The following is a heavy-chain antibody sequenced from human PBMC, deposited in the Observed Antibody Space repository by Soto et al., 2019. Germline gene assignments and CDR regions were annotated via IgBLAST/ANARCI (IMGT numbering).Heavy chain of an antibody. V-gene: IGHV1-18*04. CDR3: ARSPAATGISWFDP. D-gene: IGHD6-13*01. CDR1: GYTFTMYA. Sequence: ASVKVSCKASGYTFTMYAISWVRQAPGQGLEWMGWISAYNGNTNYAQKFQGRVTMTTDTSTSTAYMEVRSLRSDDTAMYYCARSPAATGISWFDPWGQGTMVTVSS. CDR2: ISAYNGNT. J-gene: IGHJ5*02.